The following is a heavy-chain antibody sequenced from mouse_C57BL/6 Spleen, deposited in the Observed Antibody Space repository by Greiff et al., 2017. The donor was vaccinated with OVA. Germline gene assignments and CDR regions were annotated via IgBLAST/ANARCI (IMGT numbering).Heavy chain of an antibody. J-gene: IGHJ2*01. CDR1: GFTFSSYG. V-gene: IGHV5-6*01. Sequence: EVHLVESGGDLVKPGGSLKLSCAASGFTFSSYGMSWVRQTPDKRLEWVATISSGGSDTYYPDSVKGRFAIARDNAKNTLYLQMSSLKSEDTAMYYSAIQEGPRPLFDYWGQGTTLTVSS. CDR2: ISSGGSDT. CDR3: AIQEGPRPLFDY. D-gene: IGHD6-1*01.